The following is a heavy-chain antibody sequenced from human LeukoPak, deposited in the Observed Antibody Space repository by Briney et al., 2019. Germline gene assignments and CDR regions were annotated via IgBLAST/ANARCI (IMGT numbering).Heavy chain of an antibody. Sequence: PGGSLRLSCAASGXPFSNYAMTWVRQAPGRGLEWVSVISGGGTATYYADSVKGRLTISRDNSKNTLYLQMNSLRADDTAIYYCVKGGRTNSPLDYWGQGTLVTVSS. V-gene: IGHV3-23*01. CDR1: GXPFSNYA. D-gene: IGHD1-14*01. CDR3: VKGGRTNSPLDY. J-gene: IGHJ4*02. CDR2: ISGGGTAT.